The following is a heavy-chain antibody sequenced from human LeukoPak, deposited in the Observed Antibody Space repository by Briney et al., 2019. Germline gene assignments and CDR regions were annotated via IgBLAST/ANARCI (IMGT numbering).Heavy chain of an antibody. CDR1: GFTFSSYW. J-gene: IGHJ4*02. CDR3: ALTPDYYGSGSFDY. Sequence: TGGSLRLSCAASGFTFSSYWMSWVRQAPGKGLEWVADIKQDGSEKYYVDSVKGRFTISRDNAKNSLYLQMNNLRAEDTAVYYCALTPDYYGSGSFDYWGQGTLVPVSS. D-gene: IGHD3-10*01. V-gene: IGHV3-7*01. CDR2: IKQDGSEK.